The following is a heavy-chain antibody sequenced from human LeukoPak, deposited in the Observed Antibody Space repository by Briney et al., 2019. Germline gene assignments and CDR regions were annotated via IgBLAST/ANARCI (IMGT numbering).Heavy chain of an antibody. Sequence: ASVKVSCKASGYTFSAYGINWVRLAPGQGLEWMASINPHKGDTVYAQKFQGRVTMTTDTSTSTAYMHLMSLRSDDTAIYYCAKQKYGVDKKEWAVGGKGPRVTVSS. D-gene: IGHD5/OR15-5a*01. CDR2: INPHKGDT. J-gene: IGHJ6*04. CDR3: AKQKYGVDKKEWAV. V-gene: IGHV1-18*01. CDR1: GYTFSAYG.